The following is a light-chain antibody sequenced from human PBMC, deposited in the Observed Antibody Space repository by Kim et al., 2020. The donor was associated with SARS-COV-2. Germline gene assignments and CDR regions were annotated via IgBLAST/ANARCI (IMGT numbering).Light chain of an antibody. Sequence: PEESTTPSSGARQIVSSNHSPYYQHKARLPPILLLYDTSSRATGIPGWFSGGGSRKVFTLTSSRLEHEDFAVYYCQQYGRSLVFGQGTRVEIK. CDR3: QQYGRSLV. CDR2: DTS. CDR1: QIVSSNH. J-gene: IGKJ5*01. V-gene: IGKV3D-20*01.